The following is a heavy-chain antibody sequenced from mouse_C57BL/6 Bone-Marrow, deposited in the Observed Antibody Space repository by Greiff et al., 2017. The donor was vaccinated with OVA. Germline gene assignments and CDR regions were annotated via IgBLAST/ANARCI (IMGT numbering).Heavy chain of an antibody. CDR2: IDPSDSYT. J-gene: IGHJ1*03. CDR1: GYTFTSYW. CDR3: ASSRYYGSSRWYFDV. Sequence: QVQLQQPGAELVMPGASVKLSCKASGYTFTSYWMHWVKQRPGQGLEWIGEIDPSDSYTNYNQKFKGKSTLTVDKSSSTAYMQLSSLTSEDSAVYYCASSRYYGSSRWYFDVWGTGTTVTVSS. V-gene: IGHV1-69*01. D-gene: IGHD1-1*01.